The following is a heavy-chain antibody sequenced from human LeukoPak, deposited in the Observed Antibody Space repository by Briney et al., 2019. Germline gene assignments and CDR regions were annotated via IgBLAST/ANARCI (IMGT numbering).Heavy chain of an antibody. D-gene: IGHD4-17*01. Sequence: PGRSLRLSCAASGFTFDDYAMHWVRQAPGKGLEWVSGISWNSGSIGYADSVKGRFTISRDNAKNSLYLQMNSLRAEDTALYYCARGTCGDQYYFDYWGQGTLVTVSS. J-gene: IGHJ4*02. CDR3: ARGTCGDQYYFDY. CDR2: ISWNSGSI. V-gene: IGHV3-9*01. CDR1: GFTFDDYA.